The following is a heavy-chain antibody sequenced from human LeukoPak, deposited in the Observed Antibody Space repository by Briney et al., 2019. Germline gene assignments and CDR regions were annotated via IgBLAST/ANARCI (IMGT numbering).Heavy chain of an antibody. J-gene: IGHJ3*02. Sequence: GGSLRLSCADSGFTFSSYSMNWVRQAPGKGLEWVSSISSSSRYIYYADSVKGRFTISRDNAKNSLYLQMNSLRAEDTAVYFRARLGGSYPDDAFDIWGPGTMVTVSS. V-gene: IGHV3-21*01. CDR3: ARLGGSYPDDAFDI. CDR2: ISSSSRYI. D-gene: IGHD1-26*01. CDR1: GFTFSSYS.